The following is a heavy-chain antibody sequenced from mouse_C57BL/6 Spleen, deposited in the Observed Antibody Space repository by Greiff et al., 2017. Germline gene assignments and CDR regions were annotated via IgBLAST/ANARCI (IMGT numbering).Heavy chain of an antibody. CDR3: TRDDDYGAWFAY. V-gene: IGHV5-9-1*02. Sequence: EVQVVESGEGLVKPGGSLKLSCAASGFTFSSYAMSWVRQTPEKRLAWVAYISSGGDYIYYADTVKGRFTIARGNARNTLYLQMSSLKSEDTALYYCTRDDDYGAWFAYWGQGTLVTVSA. D-gene: IGHD2-4*01. CDR2: ISSGGDYI. CDR1: GFTFSSYA. J-gene: IGHJ3*01.